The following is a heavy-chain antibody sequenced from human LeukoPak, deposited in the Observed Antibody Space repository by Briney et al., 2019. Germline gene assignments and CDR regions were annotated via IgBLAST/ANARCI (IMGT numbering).Heavy chain of an antibody. CDR1: GGSISSSSYY. CDR3: ARRSGSYVY. J-gene: IGHJ4*02. V-gene: IGHV4-39*07. Sequence: SETLPLTCSVSGGSISSSSYYWDWIRQPPGQGLEWIGTIYYSGSIYYNPSLQSRVTISVDTSKNQFSLKLSSVTAADTAVYYRARRSGSYVYWGQGTLVTVSS. D-gene: IGHD1-26*01. CDR2: IYYSGSI.